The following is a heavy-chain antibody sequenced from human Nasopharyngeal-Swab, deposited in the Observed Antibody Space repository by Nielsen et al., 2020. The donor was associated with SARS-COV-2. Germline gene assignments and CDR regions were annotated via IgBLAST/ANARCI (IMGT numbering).Heavy chain of an antibody. J-gene: IGHJ1*01. CDR1: GFTFSSYS. V-gene: IGHV3-21*01. CDR3: ARTAPFCGGDCYSEYFQY. Sequence: GESLKISCAASGFTFSSYSMNWVRQPRGKGLEWVSSISSSSSYIYYADSVKGRFTVSRDNAKNSLFLQMDNLGADDTSFYYCARTAPFCGGDCYSEYFQYWGQGTLVTVSS. CDR2: ISSSSSYI. D-gene: IGHD2-21*02.